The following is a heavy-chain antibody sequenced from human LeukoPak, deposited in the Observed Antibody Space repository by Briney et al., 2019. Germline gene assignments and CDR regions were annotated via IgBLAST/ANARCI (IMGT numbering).Heavy chain of an antibody. CDR2: INPTHGNT. CDR3: ARLASSSWPLYYYYGMDV. J-gene: IGHJ6*02. Sequence: SVKVSCKASGYTFTSYAINWVRQATGQGLEWMGRINPTHGNTRYPQKLQGRVTMTRSTSIRAAYMGLSSLRSEGTAVYYCARLASSSWPLYYYYGMDVWGQGTTVTVSS. D-gene: IGHD6-13*01. V-gene: IGHV1-8*02. CDR1: GYTFTSYA.